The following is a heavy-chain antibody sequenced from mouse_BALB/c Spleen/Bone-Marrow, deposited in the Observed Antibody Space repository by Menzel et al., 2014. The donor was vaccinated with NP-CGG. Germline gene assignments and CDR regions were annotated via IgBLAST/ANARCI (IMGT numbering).Heavy chain of an antibody. D-gene: IGHD4-1*01. CDR1: GFTFSSYT. V-gene: IGHV5-12-2*01. Sequence: EVQLVESGGGLVQPGGSLKLSCAASGFTFSSYTMSWVRQTPEKRLEWVAYISNGGGSTYYPDTVKGRFTISRDNAKNTLDLQMSSLKSEDTAMYYCATGTFAYWGQGTLVTVSA. CDR3: ATGTFAY. J-gene: IGHJ3*01. CDR2: ISNGGGST.